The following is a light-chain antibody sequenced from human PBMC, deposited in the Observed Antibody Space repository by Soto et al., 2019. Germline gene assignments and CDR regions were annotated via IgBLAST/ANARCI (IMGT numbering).Light chain of an antibody. CDR1: QSIGSW. J-gene: IGKJ5*01. CDR3: QQYENRPT. V-gene: IGKV1-5*03. Sequence: IQMTQSPSTLSSSVGDRVTITCRASQSIGSWLAWYQQRPGNAPNLLIYKASRLESGVPSRFSGSGSGTEFTLTISRLQPEDIATYYCQQYENRPTFGQGTRLE. CDR2: KAS.